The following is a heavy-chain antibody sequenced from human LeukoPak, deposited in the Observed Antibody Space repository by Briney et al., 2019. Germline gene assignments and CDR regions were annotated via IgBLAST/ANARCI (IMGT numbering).Heavy chain of an antibody. V-gene: IGHV1-8*01. CDR1: GYTFTNYD. D-gene: IGHD6-19*01. CDR3: ARSLRGWYKDY. Sequence: GASVKVSCKASGYTFTNYDINWVRQATGQGLEWMGWMNPNSGNTAYAQKFQGRVTMTSDTSISTVYLELSSLRSEDTAVYYCARSLRGWYKDYWGQGTLVTVSS. CDR2: MNPNSGNT. J-gene: IGHJ4*02.